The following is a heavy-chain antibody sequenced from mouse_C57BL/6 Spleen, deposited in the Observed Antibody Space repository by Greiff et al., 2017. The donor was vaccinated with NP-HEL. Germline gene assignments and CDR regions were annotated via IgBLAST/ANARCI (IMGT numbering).Heavy chain of an antibody. V-gene: IGHV5-12*01. CDR3: ARHGYYYGSSTGVFDY. J-gene: IGHJ2*01. CDR2: ISNGGGST. CDR1: GFTFSDYY. D-gene: IGHD1-1*01. Sequence: EVKLVESGGGLVQPGGSLKLSCAASGFTFSDYYMYWVRQTPEKRLEWVAYISNGGGSTYYPDTVKGRFTISRDNAKNTLYLQMSRLKSEDTAMYYCARHGYYYGSSTGVFDYWGQGTTLTVSS.